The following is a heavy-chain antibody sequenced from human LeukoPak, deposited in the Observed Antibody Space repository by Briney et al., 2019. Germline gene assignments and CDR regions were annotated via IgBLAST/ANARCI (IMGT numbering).Heavy chain of an antibody. D-gene: IGHD3-10*01. CDR3: ARVLLWFGEKEDGMDV. J-gene: IGHJ6*02. CDR2: IYGGGST. CDR1: GFTVSSNY. V-gene: IGHV3-53*01. Sequence: GGSLRLSCAASGFTVSSNYMSWVRQAPGKGLEWVSVIYGGGSTYYADSVKGRFTISRDNSKNTLYLQMNSLRAEDTAVYYCARVLLWFGEKEDGMDVWGQGTTVTVSS.